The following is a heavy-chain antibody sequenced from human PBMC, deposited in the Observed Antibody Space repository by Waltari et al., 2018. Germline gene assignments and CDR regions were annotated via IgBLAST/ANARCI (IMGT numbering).Heavy chain of an antibody. Sequence: QVQLVQSGAEVKKPGASVKVSCKASGYTFTENYMHWVRQAPGQGLEWMGRVNPSSGVTNYAQKFQGRVTMTRDTSINTVDMELSRLRSDDTAVYYCARHMLALGDGDSWGQGILVTVSS. V-gene: IGHV1-2*06. CDR3: ARHMLALGDGDS. J-gene: IGHJ4*02. CDR1: GYTFTENY. D-gene: IGHD1-26*01. CDR2: VNPSSGVT.